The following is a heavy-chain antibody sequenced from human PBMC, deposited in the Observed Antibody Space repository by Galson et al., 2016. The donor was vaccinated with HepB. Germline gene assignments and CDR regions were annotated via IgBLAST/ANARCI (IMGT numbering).Heavy chain of an antibody. Sequence: SVKVSCKASGVTFSTSAVQWVRQARGQHFEWMGWIVAGNGDTKYAQKFQERVTITRDMSTRTAYMELSSLTSEDTAVYYCAARGNSWPYYWGQGTLVTVSS. CDR2: IVAGNGDT. V-gene: IGHV1-58*01. D-gene: IGHD6-13*01. CDR1: GVTFSTSA. J-gene: IGHJ4*02. CDR3: AARGNSWPYY.